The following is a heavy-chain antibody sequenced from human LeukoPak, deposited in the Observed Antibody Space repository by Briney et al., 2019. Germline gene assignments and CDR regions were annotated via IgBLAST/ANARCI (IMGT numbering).Heavy chain of an antibody. CDR2: INHSGST. J-gene: IGHJ6*03. Sequence: SETLSLTCAVFGGSFSGYYWSWIRQPPGKGLEWIGEINHSGSTNYDPSLKSRVSISVDTSKNQFSLKLSSVTAADTAVYYCGKGLAYTYPYSGNMDVWGKGTTVTISS. D-gene: IGHD5-18*01. V-gene: IGHV4-34*01. CDR1: GGSFSGYY. CDR3: GKGLAYTYPYSGNMDV.